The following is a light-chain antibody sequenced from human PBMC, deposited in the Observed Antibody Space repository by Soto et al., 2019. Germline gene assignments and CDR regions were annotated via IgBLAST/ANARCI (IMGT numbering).Light chain of an antibody. J-gene: IGKJ2*01. CDR2: GAS. V-gene: IGKV3-15*01. CDR3: QQYKDWPPYT. Sequence: ILMTQSQATLYFSPGERATLSCRASQRISSNVAWYQQKPGQAPRRLIYGASTRGTGVPARFSGGGSGAEFTLTISSLHSEDFAGYFCQQYKDWPPYTFGQGTKLEIK. CDR1: QRISSN.